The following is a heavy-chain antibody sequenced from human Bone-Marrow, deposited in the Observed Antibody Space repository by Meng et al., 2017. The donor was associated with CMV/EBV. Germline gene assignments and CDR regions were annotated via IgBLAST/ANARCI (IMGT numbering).Heavy chain of an antibody. V-gene: IGHV1-69*10. CDR1: GGTFSSYA. J-gene: IGHJ5*02. D-gene: IGHD2-2*01. Sequence: SVKVSCKASGGTFSSYAISWVRQAPGQGLEWMGGIIPILGIANYAQKFQGRVTITADKSTSTAYMELSSPRSEDTAVYYCARGRPVSTSCWSCHWFDPWGQGTLVPVSS. CDR3: ARGRPVSTSCWSCHWFDP. CDR2: IIPILGIA.